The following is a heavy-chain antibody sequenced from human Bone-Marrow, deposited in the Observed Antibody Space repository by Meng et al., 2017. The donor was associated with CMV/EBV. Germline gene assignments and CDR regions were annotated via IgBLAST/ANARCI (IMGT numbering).Heavy chain of an antibody. J-gene: IGHJ6*02. V-gene: IGHV4-34*01. CDR2: INHSGST. Sequence: SQTLSLTCAVYGGSFSGYYWNWIRQPPGKGLEWIGEINHSGSTNYNPSLKSRVTISVDTSKNQFSLQLSSVTAADTAVYYCARDGGIAARPNLYDYYYGMDVWGQGTTVTVSS. CDR1: GGSFSGYY. CDR3: ARDGGIAARPNLYDYYYGMDV. D-gene: IGHD6-6*01.